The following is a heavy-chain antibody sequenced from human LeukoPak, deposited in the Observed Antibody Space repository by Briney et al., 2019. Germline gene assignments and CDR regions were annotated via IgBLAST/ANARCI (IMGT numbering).Heavy chain of an antibody. J-gene: IGHJ4*02. Sequence: PSETLSLTCTVSGGSISSYYWSWIRQPAGKGLEWIGRIYTSGSTNYTPSLKSRLTMSVDTSKNQFSLRLSSMTAADTAVYYCARALELRWGYFDYWGQGTLVTVSS. V-gene: IGHV4-4*07. CDR1: GGSISSYY. CDR3: ARALELRWGYFDY. CDR2: IYTSGST. D-gene: IGHD1-7*01.